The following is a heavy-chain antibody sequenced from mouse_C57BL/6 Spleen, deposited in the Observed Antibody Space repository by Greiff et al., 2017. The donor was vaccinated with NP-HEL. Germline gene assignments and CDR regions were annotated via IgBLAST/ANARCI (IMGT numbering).Heavy chain of an antibody. CDR1: GYTFTDYY. J-gene: IGHJ2*01. CDR3: ARSLHYYGSTLDY. V-gene: IGHV1-26*01. CDR2: INPNNGGT. Sequence: EVKLQQSGPELVKPGASVKISCKASGYTFTDYYMNWVKQSHGKSLEWIGDINPNNGGTSYNQKFKGKATLTVDKSSSTAYMELRSLTSEDSAVYYCARSLHYYGSTLDYWGQGTTLTVSS. D-gene: IGHD1-1*01.